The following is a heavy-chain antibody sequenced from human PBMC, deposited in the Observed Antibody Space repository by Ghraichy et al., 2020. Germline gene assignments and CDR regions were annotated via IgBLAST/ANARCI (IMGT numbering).Heavy chain of an antibody. CDR1: GFTFSTYW. CDR3: ARGASQNYFVSGNYPFEA. D-gene: IGHD3-10*01. CDR2: IDTDESST. V-gene: IGHV3-74*01. Sequence: GGSLRLSCAASGFTFSTYWMHWVRQAPGKGPVWVSRIDTDESSTSYADFAKGRFTISRDNAKNTLYLQMNSLRAEDTAMYYCARGASQNYFVSGNYPFEAWGRGTLVTVSS. J-gene: IGHJ5*02.